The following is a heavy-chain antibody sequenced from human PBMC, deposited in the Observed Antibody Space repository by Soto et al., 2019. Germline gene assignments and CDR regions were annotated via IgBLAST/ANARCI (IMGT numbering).Heavy chain of an antibody. J-gene: IGHJ4*02. Sequence: PGGSLRLSCAASGGTFSHYAMHWVRQAPGKGLEWVAVISYDGSNKYYADSVKGRFTISRDNSKNTLYLQMNSLRAEDTAVYYCARDADCSGGSCYSRGGYFDYWGQGTLVTVSS. D-gene: IGHD2-15*01. V-gene: IGHV3-30-3*01. CDR2: ISYDGSNK. CDR3: ARDADCSGGSCYSRGGYFDY. CDR1: GGTFSHYA.